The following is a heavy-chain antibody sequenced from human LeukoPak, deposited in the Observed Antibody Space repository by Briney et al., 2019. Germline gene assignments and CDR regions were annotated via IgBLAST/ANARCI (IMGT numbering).Heavy chain of an antibody. CDR1: GFTFSSYA. CDR2: ISGSGGST. D-gene: IGHD2-21*02. J-gene: IGHJ4*02. V-gene: IGHV3-23*01. Sequence: GGSLRLSCAASGFTFSSYAMSWVRQAPGRGLEWVSAISGSGGSTYYADSVKGRFTISRDNSQNTLYLQMNSLRAEDTAVYYCAKVPIVVVTAIFDYWGQGTLVTVSS. CDR3: AKVPIVVVTAIFDY.